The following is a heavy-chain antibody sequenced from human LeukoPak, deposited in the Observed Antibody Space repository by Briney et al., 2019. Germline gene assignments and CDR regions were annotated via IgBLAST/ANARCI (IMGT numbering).Heavy chain of an antibody. Sequence: SETLSLTCAVYGGSFSGYYWSWIRQPPGKGLEWIGEINHSGSTNYNPSLKRRVTISVDTSKNQFSLKLSSVTAADTAVYYCARLLTYYYGSGSYSAVRRFDPWGQGTLVTVSS. CDR3: ARLLTYYYGSGSYSAVRRFDP. V-gene: IGHV4-34*01. D-gene: IGHD3-10*01. CDR2: INHSGST. J-gene: IGHJ5*02. CDR1: GGSFSGYY.